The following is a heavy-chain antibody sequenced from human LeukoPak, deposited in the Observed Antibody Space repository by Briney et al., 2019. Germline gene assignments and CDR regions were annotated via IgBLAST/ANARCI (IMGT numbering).Heavy chain of an antibody. CDR1: GFTFSSYG. V-gene: IGHV3-33*04. D-gene: IGHD1-26*01. CDR2: IWYDGSNK. J-gene: IGHJ4*02. CDR3: AKDVGGSYYDY. Sequence: GGSLTLSCAASGFTFSSYGMQWVRQAPGGGLEWVAVIWYDGSNKFYAHSVRGRFTISIDHSNNTLSVRMNILRAEDTSVYYCAKDVGGSYYDYWGQGTLVTVSS.